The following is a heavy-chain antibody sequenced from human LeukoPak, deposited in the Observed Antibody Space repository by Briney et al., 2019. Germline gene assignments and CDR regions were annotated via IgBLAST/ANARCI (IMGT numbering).Heavy chain of an antibody. Sequence: SSETLSLTCTVSGGSVSSGSYYWSWIRQPPGKGLEWIGYIYYSGSTNYNPSLKSRVTISVDTSKNQFSLKLSSVTAADTAVYYCARQNPAASGQGLDYWGQGTLVTVSS. CDR3: ARQNPAASGQGLDY. CDR1: GGSVSSGSYY. D-gene: IGHD6-13*01. J-gene: IGHJ4*02. V-gene: IGHV4-61*01. CDR2: IYYSGST.